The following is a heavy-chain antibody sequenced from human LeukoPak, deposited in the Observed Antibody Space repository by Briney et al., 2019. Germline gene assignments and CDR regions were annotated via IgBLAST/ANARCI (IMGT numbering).Heavy chain of an antibody. Sequence: PSETLSLTCTVSGGSISSYYWSWIRQPPGKGLEWIGYIYYSGSTSYNPSLKSRVTISVDTSKNQFSLKLSSVTAADTAVYYCARDCSGGSCYPYGMDVWGQGTTVTVSS. CDR2: IYYSGST. CDR1: GGSISSYY. CDR3: ARDCSGGSCYPYGMDV. J-gene: IGHJ6*02. V-gene: IGHV4-59*01. D-gene: IGHD2-15*01.